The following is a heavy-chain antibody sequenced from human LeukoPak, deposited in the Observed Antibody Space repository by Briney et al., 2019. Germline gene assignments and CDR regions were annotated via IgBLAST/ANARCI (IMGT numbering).Heavy chain of an antibody. J-gene: IGHJ2*01. CDR2: ISSSGSTI. D-gene: IGHD6-19*01. CDR1: GFTFSDYY. CDR3: ARDRPPGIAVAGLPYWYFDL. V-gene: IGHV3-11*01. Sequence: GGSLRLSCAASGFTFSDYYMSWIRQAPGKGLEWVSYISSSGSTIYYADSVKGRFTISRDNAKNSLYLQMNSLRAEDTAVYYCARDRPPGIAVAGLPYWYFDLWGRGTLVTVSS.